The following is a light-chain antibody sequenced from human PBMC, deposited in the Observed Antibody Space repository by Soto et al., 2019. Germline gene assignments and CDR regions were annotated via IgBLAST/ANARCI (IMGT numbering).Light chain of an antibody. CDR2: LNSDGSH. J-gene: IGLJ2*01. Sequence: QLVLTQSPSASASLGASVRLTCTLSSGHSNYAIAWHQQQPEKGPRYLMKLNSDGSHSKGDGIPDRFSGSSSGAERYLTISSLQSEDEADYYCQTWGTYVVFGGGTKLTVL. V-gene: IGLV4-69*01. CDR1: SGHSNYA. CDR3: QTWGTYVV.